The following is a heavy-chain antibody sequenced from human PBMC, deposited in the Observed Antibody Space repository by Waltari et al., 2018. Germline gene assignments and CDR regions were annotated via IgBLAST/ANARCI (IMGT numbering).Heavy chain of an antibody. D-gene: IGHD6-6*01. CDR1: GFTFRSYA. V-gene: IGHV3-30-3*01. CDR2: ISYDGSNK. CDR3: AARTSSSPFDY. Sequence: QVQLVESGGGVVQPGRSLRLSCAASGFTFRSYALHWVRQAPGKGVEWVAVISYDGSNKYYADSVKGRFTISRDNYKNTLYLQMNSLRAEDTAVYYCAARTSSSPFDYWGQGTLVTVSS. J-gene: IGHJ4*02.